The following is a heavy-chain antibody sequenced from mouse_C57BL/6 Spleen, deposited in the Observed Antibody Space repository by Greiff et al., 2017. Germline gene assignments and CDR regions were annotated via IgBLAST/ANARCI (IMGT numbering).Heavy chain of an antibody. CDR2: ISYDGSN. D-gene: IGHD1-1*01. V-gene: IGHV3-6*01. CDR1: GYSITSCYY. CDR3: ARSTTLVYFDY. J-gene: IGHJ2*01. Sequence: VQLKESGPGLVKPSQSLSLTCSVTGYSITSCYYWNWLRQLPGNKLEWMGYISYDGSNNYNPSLKNRIPITRDTSKNQFYLKLNTVTTEDTATYYCARSTTLVYFDYWGQGTTLTVSS.